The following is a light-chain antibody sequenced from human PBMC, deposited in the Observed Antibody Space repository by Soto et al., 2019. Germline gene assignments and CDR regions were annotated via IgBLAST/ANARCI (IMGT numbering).Light chain of an antibody. CDR3: QQYYSYHPGT. Sequence: IQMTQSPSTLSASVGDRVTITCRASQSINNWLAWYQQKPGQAPKLLIYDASTLETGVPLTFSGSGSGTHFTLVISRLQPDDFATYYCQQYYSYHPGTVGRGTKVDSK. V-gene: IGKV1-5*01. CDR2: DAS. J-gene: IGKJ1*01. CDR1: QSINNW.